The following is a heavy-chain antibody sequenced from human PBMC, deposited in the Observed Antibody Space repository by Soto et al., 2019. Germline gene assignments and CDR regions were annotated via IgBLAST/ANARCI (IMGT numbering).Heavy chain of an antibody. CDR1: GYSFMKYG. V-gene: IGHV1-18*01. J-gene: IGHJ4*02. D-gene: IGHD2-2*01. Sequence: QVQLVQSGPEMKKPGASVKVSCKGFGYSFMKYGINWVRQAPGQGLEWVGGISPYSGYTHSAQKFHGRLTLTTETAASTAYMELRILRSADTALYYCAREASVLIPAAQPSRFDSWGQGTLVTVSS. CDR2: ISPYSGYT. CDR3: AREASVLIPAAQPSRFDS.